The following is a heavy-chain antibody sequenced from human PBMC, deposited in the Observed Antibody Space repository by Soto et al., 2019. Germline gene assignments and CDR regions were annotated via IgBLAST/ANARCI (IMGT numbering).Heavy chain of an antibody. CDR2: IIPIFGTA. CDR3: ARKTAVTQFRGMDV. Sequence: SVKVSCKASGGTFSSYAISWVRQAPGQGLEWMGGIIPIFGTANYAQKFQGRVTITADESTRTAYMELSSLRSEDTAVYYCARKTAVTQFRGMDVWGQGTTGNV. V-gene: IGHV1-69*13. CDR1: GGTFSSYA. J-gene: IGHJ6*02. D-gene: IGHD4-4*01.